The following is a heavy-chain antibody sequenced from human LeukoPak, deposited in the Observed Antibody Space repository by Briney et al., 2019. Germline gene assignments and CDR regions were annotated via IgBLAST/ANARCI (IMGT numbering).Heavy chain of an antibody. CDR2: IYYSGST. CDR3: ARTTEGYCRGRSCYSHYYYMDV. Sequence: SETLSLTCTVSGGSISSSSYYWGWIRQPPGKGLEWIGSIYYSGSTYYNPSLKSRVTISVDTSKNQFSLKLSSVTAADTAVYYCARTTEGYCRGRSCYSHYYYMDVWGKGTTVTVSS. CDR1: GGSISSSSYY. V-gene: IGHV4-39*07. D-gene: IGHD2-15*01. J-gene: IGHJ6*03.